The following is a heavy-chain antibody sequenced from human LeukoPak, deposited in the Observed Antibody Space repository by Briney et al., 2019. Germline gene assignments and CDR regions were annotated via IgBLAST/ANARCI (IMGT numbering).Heavy chain of an antibody. CDR2: ISSSGSYI. V-gene: IGHV3-21*01. D-gene: IGHD3-3*01. CDR1: GFTFSSYS. CDR3: ARDTDFWSGTIDY. Sequence: GGSLRLSCAASGFTFSSYSMNWVRQAPGKGLEWVSSISSSGSYIYYADSVKGRFTISRDNAKNSLYLQMNSLRAEDTAVYYCARDTDFWSGTIDYWGQGTLVTISS. J-gene: IGHJ4*02.